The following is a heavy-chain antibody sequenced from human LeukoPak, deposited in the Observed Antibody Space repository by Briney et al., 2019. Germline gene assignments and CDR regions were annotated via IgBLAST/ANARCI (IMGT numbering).Heavy chain of an antibody. CDR2: IYNSGIT. V-gene: IGHV4-39*01. J-gene: IGHJ3*02. CDR3: TKHGVHGSIVSAFDI. D-gene: IGHD2-21*01. Sequence: PSESLSLTCTVAGDSITSSRYCGGWIRRPPGNGLGCIGSIYNSGITHYNTSLKSRVTRPVDTSKNQSSITLSPLTAAHTAVFSCTKHGVHGSIVSAFDIWGQGQMANV. CDR1: GDSITSSRYC.